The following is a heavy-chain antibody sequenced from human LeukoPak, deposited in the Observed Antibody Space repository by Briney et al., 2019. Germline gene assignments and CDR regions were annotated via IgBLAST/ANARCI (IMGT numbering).Heavy chain of an antibody. CDR2: IKQDGSEK. Sequence: GGSLRLSCAASGFTLSSNWTNWVRQAPGKGLEWVAIIKQDGSEKYYVDSVKGRFTISRDNAKNSLYLQMNSLRAEDTAVYYCARGNGFIIDYWGQGTLVTVSS. CDR1: GFTLSSNW. CDR3: ARGNGFIIDY. V-gene: IGHV3-7*01. D-gene: IGHD2-8*01. J-gene: IGHJ4*02.